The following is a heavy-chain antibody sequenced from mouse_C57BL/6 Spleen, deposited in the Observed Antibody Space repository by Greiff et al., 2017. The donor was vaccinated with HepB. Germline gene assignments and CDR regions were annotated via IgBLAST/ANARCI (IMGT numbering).Heavy chain of an antibody. Sequence: EVQLQESGPELVKPGASVKIPCKASGYTFTDYNMDWVTQIHGKSLVWIGDINPNNGGTIYNQKFKGKATLTVDKSSSTSYIELRSLTSEDTAVYYSGRKEVQRRYFDVWGTGTTVTVSS. V-gene: IGHV1-18*01. CDR3: GRKEVQRRYFDV. CDR2: INPNNGGT. J-gene: IGHJ1*03. D-gene: IGHD2-14*01. CDR1: GYTFTDYN.